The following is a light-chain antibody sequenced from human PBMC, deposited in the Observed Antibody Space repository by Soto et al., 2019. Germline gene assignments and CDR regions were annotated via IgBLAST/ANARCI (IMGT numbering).Light chain of an antibody. CDR2: DAS. CDR3: QQYGSSPQT. Sequence: EIVLTQSPGTLSLSPGERATLSFRCSQSVSSNHLAWYQQKLGQAPRLLIYDASSRATGIPDRFSGSGSGTDFTLTISRLEPEDFAVYYCQQYGSSPQTFGQGTKVDIK. J-gene: IGKJ1*01. V-gene: IGKV3-20*01. CDR1: QSVSSNH.